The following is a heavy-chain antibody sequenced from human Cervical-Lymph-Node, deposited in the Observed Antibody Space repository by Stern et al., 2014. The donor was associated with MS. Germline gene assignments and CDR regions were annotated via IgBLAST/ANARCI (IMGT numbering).Heavy chain of an antibody. J-gene: IGHJ4*02. Sequence: MQLVQSGPEVKRPGESLKISCQASGYTFTSYWIGWVRQMPGKGLEWIALIFPGGSDIRYSPSFQGQVPISADKSSSPAYLQWNNLKASDTAIYYCARQRYFDYWGQGTLVTVSS. CDR3: ARQRYFDY. V-gene: IGHV5-51*01. CDR1: GYTFTSYW. CDR2: IFPGGSDI.